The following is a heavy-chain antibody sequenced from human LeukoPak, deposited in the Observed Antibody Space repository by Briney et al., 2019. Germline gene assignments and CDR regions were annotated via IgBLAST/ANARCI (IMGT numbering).Heavy chain of an antibody. V-gene: IGHV1-24*01. Sequence: ASVKVSCKVSGYTLTELSMHWVRQAPGKGLEWMGGFDPEDGETIYAQKFQGRVTMTRNTSISTAYMELSSLRSEDTAVYYCAREDGQQLVRVGEYNWFDPWGQGTLVTVSS. J-gene: IGHJ5*02. CDR3: AREDGQQLVRVGEYNWFDP. CDR1: GYTLTELS. CDR2: FDPEDGET. D-gene: IGHD6-13*01.